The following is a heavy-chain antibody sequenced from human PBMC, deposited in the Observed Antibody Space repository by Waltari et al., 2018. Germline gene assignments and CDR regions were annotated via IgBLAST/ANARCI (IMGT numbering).Heavy chain of an antibody. CDR1: GFTFSSYW. J-gene: IGHJ5*02. CDR2: IKDEGSET. V-gene: IGHV3-7*03. Sequence: EVQLVESGGGLLQPGGSLRLSCTASGFTFSSYWMTWVRHAPGKGLEWLAVIKDEGSETYYVDFVKGRFTISRDNAKNSLYLQMNSLRGEDTAIYYCVRDRGMGWFDPWGQGTLVTVSS. CDR3: VRDRGMGWFDP. D-gene: IGHD2-8*01.